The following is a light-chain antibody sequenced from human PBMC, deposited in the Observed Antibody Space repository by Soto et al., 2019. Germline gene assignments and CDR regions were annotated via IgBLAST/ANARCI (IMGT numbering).Light chain of an antibody. CDR1: SGHSSYA. CDR3: QTWGTGIRV. CDR2: VNSDGSH. V-gene: IGLV4-69*01. J-gene: IGLJ3*02. Sequence: QSVLTQSPSASASLGASVKLTCTLSSGHSSYAIAWHQQQPEKGPRYLMNVNSDGSHSKGDGIPDRFSGSSSGAERYLTIPSLQSEDEADYYCQTWGTGIRVFGGGTKVTVL.